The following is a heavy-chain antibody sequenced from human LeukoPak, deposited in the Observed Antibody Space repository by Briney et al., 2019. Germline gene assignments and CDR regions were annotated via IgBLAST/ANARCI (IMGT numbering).Heavy chain of an antibody. Sequence: PGRSLRLSCAASGFTFDDYAMSWVRHTPGKGLEWVSGTNWDGGRTGYADSVKGRFTISRDNAKNSLYLQMNSLRVEDTAMYYCARDGLRRPPTPYCGGDCPLDYWGQGTLVSVSS. CDR3: ARDGLRRPPTPYCGGDCPLDY. CDR2: TNWDGGRT. D-gene: IGHD2-21*02. CDR1: GFTFDDYA. V-gene: IGHV3-20*04. J-gene: IGHJ4*02.